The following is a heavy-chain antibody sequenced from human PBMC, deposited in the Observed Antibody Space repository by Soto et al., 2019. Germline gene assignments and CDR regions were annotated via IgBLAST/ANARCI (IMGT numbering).Heavy chain of an antibody. V-gene: IGHV3-30-3*01. CDR3: ARDQTFYCYGLDF. J-gene: IGHJ6*02. CDR1: GLSFSNYA. Sequence: QVQLVESGGGVVQPGRSLRLSSAASGLSFSNYAMHWVRQAPGKGLEWVALISYDGSDKYYTDSVKSRFTISRDNFHNTLYLQMNSVRSEDTALYYCARDQTFYCYGLDFWGQGTTVTVSS. D-gene: IGHD3-16*01. CDR2: ISYDGSDK.